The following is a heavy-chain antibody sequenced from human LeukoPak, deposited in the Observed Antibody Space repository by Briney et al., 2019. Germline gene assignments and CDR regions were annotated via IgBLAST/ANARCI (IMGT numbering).Heavy chain of an antibody. CDR2: ISADGGGT. CDR1: GFTFDDYA. V-gene: IGHV3-43*02. Sequence: PGRSLRLSCAASGFTFDDYAMHWVRQVPGKGPQWVSFISADGGGTYYADSVKGRFTISRDNSKNSLFLQMNSLRSEDSALYYCAKDMQTVAGLSNYYYYAMAVWGQGTTVTVSS. CDR3: AKDMQTVAGLSNYYYYAMAV. D-gene: IGHD6-13*01. J-gene: IGHJ6*02.